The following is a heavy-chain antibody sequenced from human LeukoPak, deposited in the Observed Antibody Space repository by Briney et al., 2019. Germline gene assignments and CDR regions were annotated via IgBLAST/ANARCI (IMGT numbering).Heavy chain of an antibody. J-gene: IGHJ4*02. CDR2: ISAYNGNT. CDR1: GYSFTSYG. CDR3: ARDEGDGYVYYFDY. D-gene: IGHD5-24*01. V-gene: IGHV1-18*01. Sequence: GESLKISCKGSGYSFTSYGISWVRQAPGQGLEWMGWISAYNGNTNYAQKLQGRVTMTTDTSTSTAYMELRSLRSDDTAVYYCARDEGDGYVYYFDYWGQGTQVTVSS.